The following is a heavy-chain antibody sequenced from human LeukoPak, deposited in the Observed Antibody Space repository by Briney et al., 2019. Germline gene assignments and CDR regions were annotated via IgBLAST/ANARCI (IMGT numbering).Heavy chain of an antibody. CDR2: ISYDGSNK. Sequence: GGSLRLSCAASGFTFSSYAMHWVRQVPGKGLEWVAVISYDGSNKYYADSVKGRFTISRDNSKNTLYLQMNSLRAEDTAVYYCARARTLDYWGQGTLVTVSS. V-gene: IGHV3-30-3*01. D-gene: IGHD1-14*01. CDR1: GFTFSSYA. CDR3: ARARTLDY. J-gene: IGHJ4*02.